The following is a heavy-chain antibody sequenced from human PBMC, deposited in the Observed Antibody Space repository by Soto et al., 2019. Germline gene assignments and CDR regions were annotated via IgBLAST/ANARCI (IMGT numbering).Heavy chain of an antibody. V-gene: IGHV3-30*18. J-gene: IGHJ2*01. D-gene: IGHD3-3*01. Sequence: QVQLVESGGGVVQPGRSLRLSCAASGFTYSTFGMHWVRQAPGKGLEWVAVIAADGLAQYYADSVKGRFTISRDNSENTRFLQMNNLGAEDTAVYSCAKEFFSPQAYWFFDLWGRGTLVTVFS. CDR3: AKEFFSPQAYWFFDL. CDR1: GFTYSTFG. CDR2: IAADGLAQ.